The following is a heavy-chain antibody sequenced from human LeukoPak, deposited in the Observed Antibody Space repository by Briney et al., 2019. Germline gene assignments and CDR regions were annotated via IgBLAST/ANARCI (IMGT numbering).Heavy chain of an antibody. Sequence: SVKVSCKASGGTFSSYAISWVRQAPGQGLEWMGGIIPIFGTANYAQKFQGRVTITADESTSTAYMELSSLRSEDTAVYYCAREGYCSGGSCYSDYWGQGTLVTVSS. CDR2: IIPIFGTA. J-gene: IGHJ4*02. CDR3: AREGYCSGGSCYSDY. V-gene: IGHV1-69*13. D-gene: IGHD2-15*01. CDR1: GGTFSSYA.